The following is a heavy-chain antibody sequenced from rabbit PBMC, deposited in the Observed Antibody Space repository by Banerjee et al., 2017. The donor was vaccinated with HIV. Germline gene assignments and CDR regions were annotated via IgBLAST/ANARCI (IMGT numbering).Heavy chain of an antibody. CDR2: IGTGSSGNT. Sequence: QEQLVESGGGLVQPEGSLTLTCTASGFSLSSYAMLWVRQAPGKGLEWIASIGTGSSGNTYYASWAKGRFTISKTSSTTVTLQMTSLTAADTATYFCARYTYGDLWGPGTLVTVS. CDR3: ARYTYGDL. V-gene: IGHV1S45*01. D-gene: IGHD6-1*01. J-gene: IGHJ4*01. CDR1: GFSLSSYA.